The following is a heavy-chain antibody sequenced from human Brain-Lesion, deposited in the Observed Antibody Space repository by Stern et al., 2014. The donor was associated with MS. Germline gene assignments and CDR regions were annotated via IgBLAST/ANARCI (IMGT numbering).Heavy chain of an antibody. J-gene: IGHJ5*01. Sequence: VQLEESGPGLVKPSQTLSVTCTVSGDSISRDNYFWSWIRQAAGKRLEWIGRIHASGSTFYNPSLKSRVPISVVPSKTQFSLKLNSVTAEDTAVYYCARASAPLYSGNWFDSWGQGTLVSVSS. CDR2: IHASGST. V-gene: IGHV4-61*02. CDR3: ARASAPLYSGNWFDS. D-gene: IGHD5-18*01. CDR1: GDSISRDNYF.